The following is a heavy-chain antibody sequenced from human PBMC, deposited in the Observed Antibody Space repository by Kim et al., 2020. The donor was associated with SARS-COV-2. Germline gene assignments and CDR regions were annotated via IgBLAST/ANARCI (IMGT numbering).Heavy chain of an antibody. J-gene: IGHJ6*01. V-gene: IGHV3-33*06. CDR3: AKGRGVRFFLGSGVDV. CDR2: IWCDGSNK. D-gene: IGHD3-3*01. CDR1: GFTFSTYA. Sequence: GGSLRLSCAASGFTFSTYAMHWVRQAPGKGLEWVAVIWCDGSNKYFADSVKGRFTISRDNSKNTLFLQMNSLRVEDTAVYYCAKGRGVRFFLGSGVDVWG.